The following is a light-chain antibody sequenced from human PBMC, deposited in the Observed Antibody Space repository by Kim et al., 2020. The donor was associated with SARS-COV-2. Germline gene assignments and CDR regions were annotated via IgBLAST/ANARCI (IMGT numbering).Light chain of an antibody. CDR2: DVS. CDR1: SSDVGGYNY. Sequence: GQSITTACTGTSSDVGGYNYVSWYQQHPRNAPNLMIYDVSSRPSGVSNRFSGTKAGTTASLTICGLQAEDEADYYCSSYTSSSTRVFGGGTQLTVL. V-gene: IGLV2-14*03. J-gene: IGLJ3*02. CDR3: SSYTSSSTRV.